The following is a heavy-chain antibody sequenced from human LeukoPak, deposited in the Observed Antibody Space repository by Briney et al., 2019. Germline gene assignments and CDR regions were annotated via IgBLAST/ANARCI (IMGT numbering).Heavy chain of an antibody. CDR2: ISGSDGST. V-gene: IGHV3-23*01. J-gene: IGHJ4*02. D-gene: IGHD2-2*01. CDR1: GLSFSNYA. CDR3: SKGPHSMYSTSWFDY. Sequence: GGSLRLSCTASGLSFSNYAMSWVRQTPGKGLEWVSTISGSDGSTNYADSVKGRFTISRDNSENTLSLPMNSLRAEDTAIYYCSKGPHSMYSTSWFDYWGQGTLVTVSS.